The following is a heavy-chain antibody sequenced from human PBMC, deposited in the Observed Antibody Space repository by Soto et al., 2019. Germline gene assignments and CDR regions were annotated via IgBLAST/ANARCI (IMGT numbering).Heavy chain of an antibody. V-gene: IGHV3-33*01. CDR3: ARGGDSSSWYMKH. CDR1: GFTFSSYG. Sequence: GGSLRLSCAASGFTFSSYGMHWVRQAPGKGLEWVAVIWYDGSNKYYADSVKGRFTISRDNSKNTLYLQMNSLRAEDTAVYYCARGGDSSSWYMKHWGQGTLVTVSS. CDR2: IWYDGSNK. D-gene: IGHD6-13*01. J-gene: IGHJ1*01.